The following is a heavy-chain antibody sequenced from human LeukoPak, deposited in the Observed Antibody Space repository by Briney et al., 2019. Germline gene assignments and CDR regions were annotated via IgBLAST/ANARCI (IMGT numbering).Heavy chain of an antibody. CDR1: GYTLTELS. D-gene: IGHD3-9*01. Sequence: RRASVKVSCKVSGYTLTELSMHWVRQAPGKGLEWMGGFDPEDGETIYAQKFQGRVTMTEDTSTDTAYMELSSLRSEDTAVYYCARAPYLTGNNWFDPWGQGTLVTVSS. CDR3: ARAPYLTGNNWFDP. V-gene: IGHV1-24*01. CDR2: FDPEDGET. J-gene: IGHJ5*02.